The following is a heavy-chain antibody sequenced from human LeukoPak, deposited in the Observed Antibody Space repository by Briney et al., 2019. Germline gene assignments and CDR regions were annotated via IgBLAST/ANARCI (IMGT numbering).Heavy chain of an antibody. CDR3: ARGDSSGMDV. D-gene: IGHD5-18*01. J-gene: IGHJ6*02. V-gene: IGHV1-8*01. Sequence: ASVKVSCKASGYTFTSYDINWVRQATGQGLEWMGWMNYNSGNTGYAQKFQGRVTMTRNTYINTAYMELSSVRSEDTAVYYCARGDSSGMDVWGQGTTVTVSS. CDR2: MNYNSGNT. CDR1: GYTFTSYD.